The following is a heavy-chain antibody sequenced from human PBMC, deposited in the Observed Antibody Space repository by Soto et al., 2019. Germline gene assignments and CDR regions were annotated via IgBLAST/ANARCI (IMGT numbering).Heavy chain of an antibody. V-gene: IGHV3-33*01. D-gene: IGHD2-2*02. CDR2: IWYDGSNK. J-gene: IGHJ5*02. CDR1: GFTFSSYG. CDR3: ARDEGYCSSTSCYTGGWFDP. Sequence: VQLVESGGGVVQPGRSLRLSCAASGFTFSSYGMHWVRQAPGKGLEWVAVIWYDGSNKYYADSVKGRFTISRDNSKNTLYLQMNSLRAEDTAVYYCARDEGYCSSTSCYTGGWFDPWGQGTLVTVSS.